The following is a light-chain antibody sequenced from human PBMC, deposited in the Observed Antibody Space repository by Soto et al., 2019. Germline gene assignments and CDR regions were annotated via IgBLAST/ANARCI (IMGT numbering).Light chain of an antibody. CDR2: GAS. J-gene: IGKJ1*01. CDR3: HQRQSWPRT. CDR1: QSVSSD. V-gene: IGKV3-15*01. Sequence: EKVMTQSPATLSVSPGERATLSCRASQSVSSDLAWYQQKPGQAPRLLIYGASTRATGIPARFSASGSGTDFTLTISDVQPEDFALYYCHQRQSWPRTFGQGTKVDTK.